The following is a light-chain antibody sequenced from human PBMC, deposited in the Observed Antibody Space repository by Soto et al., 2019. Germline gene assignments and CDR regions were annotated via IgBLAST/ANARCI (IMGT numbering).Light chain of an antibody. CDR2: EVS. CDR1: SSDVGGYNY. Sequence: QSVLTQPASVSGSPGQSITISCIGTSSDVGGYNYVSWYQQHPGKAPKLMIYEVSNRPSGVSNRFSGSKSANTASLTISGLQAEDEADYYCSSYTSSSTWVFGGGTQLTVL. CDR3: SSYTSSSTWV. V-gene: IGLV2-14*01. J-gene: IGLJ3*02.